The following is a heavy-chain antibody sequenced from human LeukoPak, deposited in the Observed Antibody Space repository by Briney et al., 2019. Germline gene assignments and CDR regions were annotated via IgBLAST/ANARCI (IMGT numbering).Heavy chain of an antibody. CDR3: ARARAVAGTMDY. CDR1: GESFSGYY. D-gene: IGHD6-19*01. J-gene: IGHJ4*02. V-gene: IGHV4-34*01. Sequence: SETLSLTCAVYGESFSGYYLSWIRQPPGKGLEWIGEINHSGSTNYNPSLKSRVTISVDTSKNQFSLKLSSVTAADTAVYYCARARAVAGTMDYWGQGTLVTVSS. CDR2: INHSGST.